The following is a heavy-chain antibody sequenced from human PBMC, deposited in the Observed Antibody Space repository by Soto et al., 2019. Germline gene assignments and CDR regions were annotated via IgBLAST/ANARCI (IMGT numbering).Heavy chain of an antibody. J-gene: IGHJ5*02. D-gene: IGHD6-19*01. CDR1: GYSFTIYL. CDR2: IYPGDSDT. V-gene: IGHV5-51*01. CDR3: ARERGSSGWYNNWFDP. Sequence: GEALNLSCNVSGYSFTIYLIGWVRQMPGKGLEWMGIIYPGDSDTRYSPSFQGQVTISADKSISTAYLQWSSLKASDTAMYYCARERGSSGWYNNWFDPWGQGTLVNVSS.